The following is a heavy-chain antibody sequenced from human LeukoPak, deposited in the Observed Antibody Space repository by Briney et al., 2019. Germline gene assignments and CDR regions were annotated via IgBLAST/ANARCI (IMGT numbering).Heavy chain of an antibody. CDR2: INHSGST. CDR3: ARDIVVVPAAMSFDY. V-gene: IGHV4-34*01. J-gene: IGHJ4*02. CDR1: GGSLSGYY. D-gene: IGHD2-2*01. Sequence: SETLSLTCAVYGGSLSGYYWSWIRQPPGKGLEWIGEINHSGSTNYNPSLKSRVTISVDTSKNQFSLKLSSVTAADTAVYYCARDIVVVPAAMSFDYWGQGTLVAVSS.